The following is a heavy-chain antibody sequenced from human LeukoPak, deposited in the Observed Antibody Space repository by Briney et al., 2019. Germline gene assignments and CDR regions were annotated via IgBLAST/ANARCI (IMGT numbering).Heavy chain of an antibody. CDR2: INHSGST. J-gene: IGHJ4*02. CDR3: ARGLRYSYGSRGEYYFDY. CDR1: GGSISSSNW. Sequence: SETLSLTCAVSGGSISSSNWWSWVRQPPGKGLEWIGEINHSGSTNYNPSLKSRVTISVDTSKNQFSLKLSSVTAADTAVYYCARGLRYSYGSRGEYYFDYWGQGTLVTVSS. V-gene: IGHV4-4*02. D-gene: IGHD5-18*01.